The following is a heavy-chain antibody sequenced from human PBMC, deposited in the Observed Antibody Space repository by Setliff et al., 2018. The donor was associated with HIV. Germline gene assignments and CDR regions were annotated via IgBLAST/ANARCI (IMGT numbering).Heavy chain of an antibody. CDR2: IKQDGSEK. J-gene: IGHJ4*02. D-gene: IGHD5-18*01. CDR1: GFTYSSYW. CDR3: ARVANSRGYSYDFDS. Sequence: PGGSLRLSCAASGFTYSSYWMGWVRQAPGKGLGWVANIKQDGSEKYYVDSVKGRFTISRDNAKNSLYLQMNSLRAEDTAVYYCARVANSRGYSYDFDSWGQGTLVTVSS. V-gene: IGHV3-7*03.